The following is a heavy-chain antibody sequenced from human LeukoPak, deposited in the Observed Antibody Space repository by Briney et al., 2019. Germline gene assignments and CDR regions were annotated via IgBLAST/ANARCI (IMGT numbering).Heavy chain of an antibody. D-gene: IGHD4-17*01. CDR3: ARVGVGDYVGYWYFDL. CDR2: IYTSGST. V-gene: IGHV4-4*07. J-gene: IGHJ2*01. CDR1: GGSISSYY. Sequence: SETLSLTCTVSGGSISSYYWSWIRQPAGKGLEWIGRIYTSGSTNYNPSLKSRVTMSVDTSKNQFSLKLSSVTAADTAVYYCARVGVGDYVGYWYFDLWGRRTLVTVPS.